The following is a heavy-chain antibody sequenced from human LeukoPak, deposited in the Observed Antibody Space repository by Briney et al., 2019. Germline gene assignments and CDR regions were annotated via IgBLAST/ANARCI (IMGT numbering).Heavy chain of an antibody. Sequence: GGSLRLSCAASGFTFSSYSMNWVRQAPGKGLEWVSSISSSSSYIYYADSVKGRFTISRDNAKNSLYLQMNSLRAEDTAVYYCARDRIAAAGTVDYWGQGTLVTVSS. CDR3: ARDRIAAAGTVDY. CDR1: GFTFSSYS. CDR2: ISSSSSYI. D-gene: IGHD6-13*01. V-gene: IGHV3-21*01. J-gene: IGHJ4*02.